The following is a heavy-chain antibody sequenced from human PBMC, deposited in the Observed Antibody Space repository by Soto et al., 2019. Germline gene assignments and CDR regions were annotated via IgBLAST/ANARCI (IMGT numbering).Heavy chain of an antibody. Sequence: SETLSLTCTVSGCSVSSNTYYWGWMRQPPGKGQEWIVSVYYKGFNYYTPSLKSRVTMSVDTSKNTLSLRMSSMTASDTALYYCARKGDFWSAPGEFDPWGQGTLVTVSS. CDR1: GCSVSSNTYY. V-gene: IGHV4-39*01. J-gene: IGHJ5*02. D-gene: IGHD3-3*01. CDR2: VYYKGFN. CDR3: ARKGDFWSAPGEFDP.